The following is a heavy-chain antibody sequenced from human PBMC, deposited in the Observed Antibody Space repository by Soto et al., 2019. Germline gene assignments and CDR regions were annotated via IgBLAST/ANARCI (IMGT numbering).Heavy chain of an antibody. D-gene: IGHD4-17*01. Sequence: QLQLVQSGAEVKKPGSSVKVSCKASGGTFSNFAINWVRQAPGQGLEWMGGIIPVFGKAKYAQKFQGRVQFTADESTSTAYMKVNSLTSEDTAVYYCARGSPTTVTTWFDPWGQGTLVTVSS. V-gene: IGHV1-69*01. J-gene: IGHJ5*02. CDR1: GGTFSNFA. CDR2: IIPVFGKA. CDR3: ARGSPTTVTTWFDP.